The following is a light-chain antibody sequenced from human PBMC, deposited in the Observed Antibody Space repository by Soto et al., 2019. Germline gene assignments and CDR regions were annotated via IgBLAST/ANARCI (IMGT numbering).Light chain of an antibody. CDR1: SSDVGGYNY. Sequence: QSVLTQPVSVSGSPGQSITISCTGTSSDVGGYNYVSWYQHHPGKAPKVMIYDVSNRPSGVSNRFSGSKSGNTASLTISGLRAEEEADYYCSSYTRSNTLRYVFGTGTKVTVL. CDR3: SSYTRSNTLRYV. CDR2: DVS. V-gene: IGLV2-14*03. J-gene: IGLJ1*01.